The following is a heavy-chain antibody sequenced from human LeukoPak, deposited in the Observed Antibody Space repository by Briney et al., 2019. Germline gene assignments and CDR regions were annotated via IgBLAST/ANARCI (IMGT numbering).Heavy chain of an antibody. D-gene: IGHD2-8*01. CDR1: GFTFSGYA. V-gene: IGHV3-23*01. CDR3: AKMVREFYTISYYFDY. CDR2: ISGSGAGT. Sequence: PGGSLRLSCAASGFTFSGYAMNWVRQAPGKGLEWVSGISGSGAGTYYADSVKGRFTISRDNSKNTLYLRMNSLRADDTAVYYCAKMVREFYTISYYFDYWGQGTLVTVSS. J-gene: IGHJ4*02.